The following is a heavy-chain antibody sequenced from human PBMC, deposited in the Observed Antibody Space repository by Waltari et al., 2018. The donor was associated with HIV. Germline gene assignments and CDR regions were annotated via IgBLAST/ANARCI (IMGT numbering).Heavy chain of an antibody. J-gene: IGHJ6*02. V-gene: IGHV4-61*02. CDR2: LYTSGST. CDR1: GGSINSGSYY. CDR3: SRTSTGSDYYYQVDV. Sequence: QVQLQESGPGLVKTSQTLSLTCTVSGGSINSGSYYWNWIRQPAGKGLEWIGRLYTSGSTNYNPSHKSRVTMTADTSKNQFSLRLTSVTASDTAIYYCSRTSTGSDYYYQVDVWGQGTTVTVS. D-gene: IGHD2-21*02.